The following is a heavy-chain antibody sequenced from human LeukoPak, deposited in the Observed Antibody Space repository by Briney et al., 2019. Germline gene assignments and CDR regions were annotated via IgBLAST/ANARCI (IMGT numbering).Heavy chain of an antibody. Sequence: GGSLRLSCAASGFAFSSYAMHWVRQAPGKGLEWVAVISYDGSNKYYADSVKGRFTISRDDSKNTLYLQMNSLRAEDTAVYYCARDLNYDSSGPLDYWGQGTLVTVSS. CDR2: ISYDGSNK. J-gene: IGHJ4*02. CDR3: ARDLNYDSSGPLDY. V-gene: IGHV3-30-3*01. D-gene: IGHD3-22*01. CDR1: GFAFSSYA.